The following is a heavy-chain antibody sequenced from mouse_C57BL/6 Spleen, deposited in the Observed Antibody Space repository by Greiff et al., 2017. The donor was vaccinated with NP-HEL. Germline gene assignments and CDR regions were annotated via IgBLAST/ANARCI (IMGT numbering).Heavy chain of an antibody. J-gene: IGHJ4*01. CDR2: INPNNVGT. CDR1: LSTFTDYN. CDR3: AKSPLNYYGSSPMDY. Sequence: VQLQQSGPELVKPVASVNIRCKASLSTFTDYNMDWVNQSHGKSLEWIGDINPNNVGTIYNQKFKGKATLTVDKSSSTAYMELRSLTSEDTAVYYCAKSPLNYYGSSPMDYWGQGTSVTVSS. D-gene: IGHD1-1*01. V-gene: IGHV1-18*01.